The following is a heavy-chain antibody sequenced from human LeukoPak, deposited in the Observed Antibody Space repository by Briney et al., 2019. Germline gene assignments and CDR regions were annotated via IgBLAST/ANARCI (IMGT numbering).Heavy chain of an antibody. V-gene: IGHV1-8*01. CDR3: TRAVTVRRYFDWLLPYYYYYMDV. D-gene: IGHD3-9*01. CDR1: GYTFTSYD. CDR2: MNPNSGNT. Sequence: ASVKVSCKASGYTFTSYDINWVRQATGQGLEWMGWMNPNSGNTGYAQKFQGRVTMTRNTSISTACMELSSLRSEDTAVYYCTRAVTVRRYFDWLLPYYYYYMDVWGKGTTVTVSS. J-gene: IGHJ6*03.